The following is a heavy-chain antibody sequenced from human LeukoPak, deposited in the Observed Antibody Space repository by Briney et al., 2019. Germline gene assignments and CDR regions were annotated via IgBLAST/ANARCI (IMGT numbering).Heavy chain of an antibody. D-gene: IGHD2-8*02. Sequence: SETLFLTCTVSGGPPSSYSRGWIREPPGKGLGGVWGIYYRRSTNYNPSLKSRVTISVDPSKNQFSLKLSSMTAADTAVYYCARATTAYCTGGICPNFDFWGQGTLVTVSS. CDR1: GGPPSSYS. V-gene: IGHV4-59*01. CDR2: IYYRRST. J-gene: IGHJ4*02. CDR3: ARATTAYCTGGICPNFDF.